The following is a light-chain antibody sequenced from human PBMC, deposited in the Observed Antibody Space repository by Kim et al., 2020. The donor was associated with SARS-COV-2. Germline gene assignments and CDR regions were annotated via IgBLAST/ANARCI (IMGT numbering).Light chain of an antibody. CDR3: QVWDSSSDHPV. J-gene: IGLJ3*02. Sequence: APGKTARMTCGGNNIGSKRVNWYQQKPGQAPVLVIYYDSDRPSGIPERFSGSNSGNTATLTISRVEAGDEADYYCQVWDSSSDHPVFGGGTQLTVL. V-gene: IGLV3-21*04. CDR2: YDS. CDR1: NIGSKR.